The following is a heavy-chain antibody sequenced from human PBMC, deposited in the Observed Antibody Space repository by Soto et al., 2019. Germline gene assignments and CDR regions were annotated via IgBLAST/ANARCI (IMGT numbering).Heavy chain of an antibody. V-gene: IGHV4-31*03. D-gene: IGHD3-10*01. CDR1: GGSIRGGDYY. Sequence: QVQLQESGPGLVKPSQTLSLTCPVSGGSIRGGDYYWSWIRQHPGKGLEWIGYIFYSGNSFYNPSLKSGVTISVDTSKNQFSLQLSSVTAADTAIYYCARLSSLYYNSDYGGYYFDYWGQGTLVSVSS. J-gene: IGHJ4*02. CDR2: IFYSGNS. CDR3: ARLSSLYYNSDYGGYYFDY.